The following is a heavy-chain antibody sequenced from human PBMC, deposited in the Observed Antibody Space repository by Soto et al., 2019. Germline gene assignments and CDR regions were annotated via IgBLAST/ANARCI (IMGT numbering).Heavy chain of an antibody. J-gene: IGHJ4*02. CDR1: GGSISSGGYY. CDR2: IYNSGST. Sequence: SETLSLTCTVSGGSISSGGYYWSWIRQHPGKGLEWIGYIYNSGSTYYNPSLKSRVTISVDTSKNQFSLKLSSVTAADTAVYYCARDRSCSGGSCYPDYWGQGTLVTVSS. D-gene: IGHD2-15*01. V-gene: IGHV4-31*03. CDR3: ARDRSCSGGSCYPDY.